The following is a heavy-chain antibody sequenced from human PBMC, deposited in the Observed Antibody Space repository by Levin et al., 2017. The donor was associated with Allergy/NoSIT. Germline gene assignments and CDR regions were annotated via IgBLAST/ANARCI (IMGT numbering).Heavy chain of an antibody. D-gene: IGHD4-23*01. CDR1: GYTFTSYG. CDR2: ISAYNGNT. J-gene: IGHJ5*02. CDR3: ARDLYGGNTPYNWFDP. V-gene: IGHV1-18*01. Sequence: GASVKVSCKASGYTFTSYGISWVRQAPGQGLEWMGWISAYNGNTNYAQKLQGRVTMTTDTSTSTAYMELRSLRSDDTAVYYCARDLYGGNTPYNWFDPWGQGTLVTVSS.